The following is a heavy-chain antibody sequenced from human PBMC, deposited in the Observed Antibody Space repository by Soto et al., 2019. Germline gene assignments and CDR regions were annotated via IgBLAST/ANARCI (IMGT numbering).Heavy chain of an antibody. Sequence: ASVKVSCKASGYTFTGYYMHWVRQAPGQGLEWMGWINPNSGGTNYAQKFQGWVTMTRDTSISTAYMELSRLRSDDTAVYYCARGHTVGYYYYGMDVWGQGTTVTVSS. CDR1: GYTFTGYY. V-gene: IGHV1-2*04. J-gene: IGHJ6*02. D-gene: IGHD4-17*01. CDR3: ARGHTVGYYYYGMDV. CDR2: INPNSGGT.